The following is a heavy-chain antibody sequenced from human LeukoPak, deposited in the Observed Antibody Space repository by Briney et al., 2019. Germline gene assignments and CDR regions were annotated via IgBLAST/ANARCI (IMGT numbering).Heavy chain of an antibody. CDR2: INHSGST. D-gene: IGHD2-2*01. V-gene: IGHV4-34*01. CDR3: ARVEDIVVVPAANYFDY. CDR1: GESFSGYY. J-gene: IGHJ4*02. Sequence: SETLSLTCAVYGESFSGYYWSWIRQPPGKGLEWIGEINHSGSTNYNPSLKSRVTISVDTSKNQFSLKLSSVTAADTAVYYCARVEDIVVVPAANYFDYWGQGTLVTVSS.